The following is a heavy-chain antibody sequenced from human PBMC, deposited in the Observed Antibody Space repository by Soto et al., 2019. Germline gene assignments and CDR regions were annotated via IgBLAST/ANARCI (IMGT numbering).Heavy chain of an antibody. J-gene: IGHJ4*02. Sequence: NPSETLSLTCTVSGGSISSSAYYWAWIRQPPGKGLEWIGTIYYGGDTYYNPSLKSRVTISVDTSKSQFSLKLSSVAAADTAVYYCARIAVAGLDYWGQGTLVTVSS. CDR2: IYYGGDT. V-gene: IGHV4-39*07. CDR3: ARIAVAGLDY. D-gene: IGHD6-19*01. CDR1: GGSISSSAYY.